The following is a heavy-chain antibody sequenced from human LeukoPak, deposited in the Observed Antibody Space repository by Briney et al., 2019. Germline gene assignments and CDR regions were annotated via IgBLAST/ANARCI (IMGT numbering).Heavy chain of an antibody. J-gene: IGHJ4*02. Sequence: PGGSLRLSCAASGFTFSSYWMSWVRQAPGKGLEWVANIKQDGSGKSYVDSVKGRFTISRDNTKNSLYLQMNSLRAEDTAVYFCAREWAGPSFDYWGQGTLVTVSS. CDR3: AREWAGPSFDY. CDR1: GFTFSSYW. CDR2: IKQDGSGK. V-gene: IGHV3-7*01. D-gene: IGHD6-19*01.